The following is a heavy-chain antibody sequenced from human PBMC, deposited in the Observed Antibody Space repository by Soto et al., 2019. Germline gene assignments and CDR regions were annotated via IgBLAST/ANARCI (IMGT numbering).Heavy chain of an antibody. D-gene: IGHD4-17*01. CDR3: ARDGGYGDYHFDY. CDR1: GLTFSYYY. Sequence: GGSLRLSCAASGLTFSYYYMSWIRQAPGKGLEWVSYISSSSSYTNCADSVKGRFTISRDNAKNSLYLQMNSLRAEDTAVYYCARDGGYGDYHFDYWGQGTLVTVSS. J-gene: IGHJ4*02. CDR2: ISSSSSYT. V-gene: IGHV3-11*06.